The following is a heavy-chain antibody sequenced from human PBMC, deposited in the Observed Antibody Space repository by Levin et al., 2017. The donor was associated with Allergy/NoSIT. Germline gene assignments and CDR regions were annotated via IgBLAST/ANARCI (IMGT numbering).Heavy chain of an antibody. CDR2: IYFSGST. V-gene: IGHV4-30-4*01. CDR3: ARVFGYYDRNRAFDI. Sequence: SETLSLTCSVYGGSLTSSDYYWSWIRQPPGKGLEWIGYIYFSGSTYYNPSLRSRLTMSVDTSNNRFSLKLSSVSAADTAVYYCARVFGYYDRNRAFDIWGQGTTVTVSS. CDR1: GGSLTSSDYY. J-gene: IGHJ3*02. D-gene: IGHD3-10*02.